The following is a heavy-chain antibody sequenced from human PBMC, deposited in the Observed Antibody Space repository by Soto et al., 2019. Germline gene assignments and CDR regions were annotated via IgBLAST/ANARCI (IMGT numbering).Heavy chain of an antibody. V-gene: IGHV4-30-2*01. D-gene: IGHD3-22*01. CDR2: IYHSGST. CDR1: GGSISSGGYS. CDR3: ARVNYDSSGYQLDY. Sequence: SETLSLTCAVSGGSISSGGYSWSWIRQPPGKGLEWIGYIYHSGSTYYNPSLKRRVTISVDRSKNQFSLKLSSVTAADKAVYYCARVNYDSSGYQLDYWGQGTLVTVSS. J-gene: IGHJ4*02.